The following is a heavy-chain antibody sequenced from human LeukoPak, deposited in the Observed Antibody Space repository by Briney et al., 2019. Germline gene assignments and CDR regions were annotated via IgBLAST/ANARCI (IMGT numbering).Heavy chain of an antibody. Sequence: SQTLSLTCTVSGGSISSGSYYWSWIRQPAGKGLEWIGRIYTSGSTNCNPSLKSRVTISVDTSKNQFSLKLSSATAADTAVYYCASHRVVPAAESDAFDIWGQGTMVTVSS. CDR3: ASHRVVPAAESDAFDI. CDR1: GGSISSGSYY. V-gene: IGHV4-61*02. J-gene: IGHJ3*02. CDR2: IYTSGST. D-gene: IGHD2-2*01.